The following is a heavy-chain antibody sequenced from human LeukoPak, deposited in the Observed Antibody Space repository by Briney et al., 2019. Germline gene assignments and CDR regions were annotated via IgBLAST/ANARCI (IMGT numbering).Heavy chain of an antibody. CDR2: ISSSSSYI. D-gene: IGHD6-13*01. CDR3: ARDSAPAGPPQVDY. CDR1: GFTFSSYS. Sequence: PGGSLRLSCAASGFTFSSYSMNWVRQAPGKGLEWVSSISSSSSYIYYADSVKGRFTISRDNAKNSLYLQMNSLRAEDTAVYYCARDSAPAGPPQVDYWGQGTLVTVSS. J-gene: IGHJ4*02. V-gene: IGHV3-21*01.